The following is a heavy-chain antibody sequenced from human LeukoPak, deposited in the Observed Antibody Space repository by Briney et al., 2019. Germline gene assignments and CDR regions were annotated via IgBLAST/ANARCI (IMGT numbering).Heavy chain of an antibody. CDR2: ISGSGGNT. Sequence: TGGSLRLSCAASGFTFSSYGMSWVRQAPGKGLEWVSVISGSGGNTYYADSVKGRFTISRDNAKNSLYLQMNSLRAEDTAVYYCAELGITMIGGVWGKGTTVTISS. J-gene: IGHJ6*04. CDR1: GFTFSSYG. D-gene: IGHD3-10*02. CDR3: AELGITMIGGV. V-gene: IGHV3-23*01.